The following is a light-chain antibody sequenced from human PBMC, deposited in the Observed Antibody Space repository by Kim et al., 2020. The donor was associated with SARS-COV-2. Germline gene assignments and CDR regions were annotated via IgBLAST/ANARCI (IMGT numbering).Light chain of an antibody. V-gene: IGLV4-60*03. CDR1: SGHSTYL. Sequence: SVKLTCTLSSGHSTYLLAWHQQQPGKAPRYLMRLERSGSYNKGSGVPDRFSGSSSGADRYLTISNLQSEDEADYYCETWDSNSLVFGGGTQLTVL. CDR3: ETWDSNSLV. J-gene: IGLJ3*02. CDR2: LERSGSY.